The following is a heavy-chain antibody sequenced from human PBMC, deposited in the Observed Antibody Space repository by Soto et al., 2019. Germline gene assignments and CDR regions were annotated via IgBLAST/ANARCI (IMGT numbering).Heavy chain of an antibody. CDR2: IRSKAYGGTT. CDR1: VFTFGDYA. J-gene: IGHJ4*02. D-gene: IGHD2-8*01. CDR3: TDGKLYPCLDFEY. Sequence: GGSLRLSCTASVFTFGDYAMSWVRQGPGKGLECVGFIRSKAYGGTTEYAASVKGRFTISRDDSKSIAYLQMNSLKTEDTAVYYCTDGKLYPCLDFEYWAQGTMVTVSS. V-gene: IGHV3-49*04.